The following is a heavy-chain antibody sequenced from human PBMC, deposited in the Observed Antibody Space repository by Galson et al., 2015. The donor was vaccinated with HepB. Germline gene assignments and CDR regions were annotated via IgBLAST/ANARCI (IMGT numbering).Heavy chain of an antibody. CDR3: AKVLYSSAWSFDY. V-gene: IGHV3-30*02. CDR1: GFTFSNFA. Sequence: SLRLSCAASGFTFSNFAMHWVRQAPSKGLEWVAFIRYDGKYEYYADSMKGRFTISRDNSRNTLYLQMHSLRTEDTAVYYCAKVLYSSAWSFDYWGQGTLVTVSS. CDR2: IRYDGKYE. D-gene: IGHD6-19*01. J-gene: IGHJ4*02.